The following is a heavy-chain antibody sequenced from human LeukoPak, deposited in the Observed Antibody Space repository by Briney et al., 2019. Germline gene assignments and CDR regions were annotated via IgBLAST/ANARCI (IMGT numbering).Heavy chain of an antibody. CDR1: GFTFSSYG. V-gene: IGHV3-23*01. J-gene: IGHJ4*02. Sequence: GGTLRLSCVASGFTFSSYGVSWVRQVPGKGLEWVSGISGSGSNTHYADSVKGRFTISRDNSKNTLYLQMNSLRAEDTAVYYCAKDDYDSSTPYYFDYWGQGILVTVSS. D-gene: IGHD3-22*01. CDR3: AKDDYDSSTPYYFDY. CDR2: ISGSGSNT.